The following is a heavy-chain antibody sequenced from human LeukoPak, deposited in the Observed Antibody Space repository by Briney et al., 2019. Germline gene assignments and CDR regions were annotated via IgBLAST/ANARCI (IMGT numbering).Heavy chain of an antibody. CDR3: AKDWHSGSYYPEEDI. CDR2: ISYDGSNK. Sequence: GGSLRLSRAASGFTFSSYGMHWVRQAPGKGLEWVAVISYDGSNKYYADSVKGRFTISRDNSKNTLYLQMNSLRAEDTAVYYCAKDWHSGSYYPEEDIWGQGTMVTVSS. J-gene: IGHJ3*02. CDR1: GFTFSSYG. V-gene: IGHV3-30*18. D-gene: IGHD1-26*01.